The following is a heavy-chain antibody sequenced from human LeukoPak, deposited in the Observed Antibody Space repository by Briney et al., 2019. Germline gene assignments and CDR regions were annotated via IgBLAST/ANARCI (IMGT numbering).Heavy chain of an antibody. Sequence: SETLSLTCALSGGSFGDYHWSWIRQPPGKGLEWIGEIHQRGVTTYNPSLKSRVTLSIDASKRQFSVKLTSVTAADTAVYYCARDRGLWFGELLDYWGPGTLVTVSS. J-gene: IGHJ4*02. CDR3: ARDRGLWFGELLDY. CDR1: GGSFGDYH. CDR2: IHQRGVT. V-gene: IGHV4-34*01. D-gene: IGHD3-10*01.